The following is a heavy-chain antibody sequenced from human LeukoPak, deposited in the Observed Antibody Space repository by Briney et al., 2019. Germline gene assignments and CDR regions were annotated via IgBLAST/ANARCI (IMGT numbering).Heavy chain of an antibody. CDR2: ISTYNGNA. D-gene: IGHD1-14*01. V-gene: IGHV1-18*01. Sequence: ASVKVSCKASGYTFTSYGISWVRQAPGQGLEWMGWISTYNGNANYAQKFQGRVTMTTDTSTSTAYMELRSLRSDDTAVYYCARTQPEGRFDPWGQGTLVTVSS. CDR3: ARTQPEGRFDP. J-gene: IGHJ5*02. CDR1: GYTFTSYG.